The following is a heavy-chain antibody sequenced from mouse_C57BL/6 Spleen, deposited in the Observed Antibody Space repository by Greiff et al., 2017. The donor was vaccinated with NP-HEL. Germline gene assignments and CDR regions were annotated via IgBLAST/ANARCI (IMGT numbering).Heavy chain of an antibody. CDR3: AKGYPYYAMDD. J-gene: IGHJ4*01. CDR2: IYPGDGDT. V-gene: IGHV1-82*01. D-gene: IGHD2-2*01. Sequence: VQLQQSGPELVKPGASVKISCKASGYAFSSSWMNWVKQRPGKGLEWIGRIYPGDGDTNYNGKFKGKATLTADKSSSTAYMQLSSLTSEDSAVYFCAKGYPYYAMDDWGQGTSVTVSS. CDR1: GYAFSSSW.